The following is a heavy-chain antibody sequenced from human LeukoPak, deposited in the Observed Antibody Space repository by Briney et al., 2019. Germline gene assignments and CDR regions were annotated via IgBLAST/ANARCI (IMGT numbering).Heavy chain of an antibody. Sequence: GGSLRLSCAASGFTFSSYAMSWVRQAPGRGLEWGSSINADGGSTYYADSVKGRFTISRDNSKNTMYLQMNSLRAEDTAVYYCAKTVVLRYGWFFDSWGQGTLVTVSS. CDR2: INADGGST. J-gene: IGHJ4*02. CDR3: AKTVVLRYGWFFDS. V-gene: IGHV3-23*01. D-gene: IGHD3-9*01. CDR1: GFTFSSYA.